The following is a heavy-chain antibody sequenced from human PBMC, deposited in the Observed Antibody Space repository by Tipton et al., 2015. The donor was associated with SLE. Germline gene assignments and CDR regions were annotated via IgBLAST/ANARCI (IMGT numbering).Heavy chain of an antibody. CDR1: GFTFSSYA. V-gene: IGHV3-23*01. D-gene: IGHD3-22*01. Sequence: SLRLSCAASGFTFSSYAMSWVRQAPGKGLEWVSAISGSGGSTYYADSVKGRFTISRDNSKNTLYLQMNSLRAEDTAVYYCARSLTYYYDSSGLLGYWGQGTLVTVSS. CDR2: ISGSGGST. J-gene: IGHJ4*02. CDR3: ARSLTYYYDSSGLLGY.